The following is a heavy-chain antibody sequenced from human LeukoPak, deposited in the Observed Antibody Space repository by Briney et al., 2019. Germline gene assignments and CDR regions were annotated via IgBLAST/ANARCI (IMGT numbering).Heavy chain of an antibody. CDR2: INHSGST. CDR1: GGSFSGYY. V-gene: IGHV4-34*01. Sequence: PSETLSLTCAVYGGSFSGYYWSWIRQPPGKGLEWIGEINHSGSTNYNPSLKSRVTISVDTSKNQFSLKLSSVTAADTAAYYCARDIVVVPAAISGFYFDYWGQGTLVTVSS. J-gene: IGHJ4*02. D-gene: IGHD2-2*01. CDR3: ARDIVVVPAAISGFYFDY.